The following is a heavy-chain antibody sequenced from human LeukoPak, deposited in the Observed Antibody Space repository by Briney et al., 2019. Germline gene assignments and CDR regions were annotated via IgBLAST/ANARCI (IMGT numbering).Heavy chain of an antibody. Sequence: GGSLRLSCAASGFTVSSNYMSWVRQAPGKGLEWVSVIYSGGSTYYADSVKGRFTISRDNSKNTLYLQMNSLRAEDTAVYYCARGKYYDFWSGYYDYWGQGTLVTVSS. CDR1: GFTVSSNY. J-gene: IGHJ4*02. CDR3: ARGKYYDFWSGYYDY. D-gene: IGHD3-3*01. CDR2: IYSGGST. V-gene: IGHV3-53*01.